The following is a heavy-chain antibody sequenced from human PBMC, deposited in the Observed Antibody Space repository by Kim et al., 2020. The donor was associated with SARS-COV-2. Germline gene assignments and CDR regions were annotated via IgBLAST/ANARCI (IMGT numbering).Heavy chain of an antibody. CDR3: ARDVVYFDILTGYSTYYYYGMDV. CDR2: INSDGSST. Sequence: GGSLRLSCAASGFTFSSYWMHWVRQAPGKGLVWVSRINSDGSSTSYADSVKGRFTISRDNAKNTLYLQMNSLRAEDTAVYYCARDVVYFDILTGYSTYYYYGMDVWGQGTTVTVSS. V-gene: IGHV3-74*01. D-gene: IGHD3-9*01. CDR1: GFTFSSYW. J-gene: IGHJ6*02.